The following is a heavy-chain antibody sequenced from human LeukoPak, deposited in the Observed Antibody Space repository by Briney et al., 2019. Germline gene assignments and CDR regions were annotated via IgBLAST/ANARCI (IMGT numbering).Heavy chain of an antibody. CDR1: GYTFTRYG. D-gene: IGHD3-10*01. V-gene: IGHV7-4-1*02. CDR3: ARANLWFGELGWIDP. CDR2: INPKIGNP. Sequence: ASVKVSCKASGYTFTRYGVNWVRQAPGQGLEWMGWINPKIGNPTYAQGFTGRFVFSLDTSVTTAYLQISSLKADDTAVYYCARANLWFGELGWIDPWGQGTQVTVSS. J-gene: IGHJ5*02.